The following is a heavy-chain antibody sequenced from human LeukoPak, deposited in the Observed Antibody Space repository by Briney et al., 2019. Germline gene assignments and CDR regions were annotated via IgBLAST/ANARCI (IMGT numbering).Heavy chain of an antibody. CDR1: GFTVSSNY. D-gene: IGHD6-13*01. V-gene: IGHV3-30*18. CDR3: AKERIAAAGTDY. Sequence: GGSLRLSCAASGFTVSSNYMSWVRQAPGKGLEWVAVISYDGSNKYYADSVKGRFTISRDNSKNTLYLQMNSLRAEDTAVYYCAKERIAAAGTDYWGQGTLVTVSS. CDR2: ISYDGSNK. J-gene: IGHJ4*02.